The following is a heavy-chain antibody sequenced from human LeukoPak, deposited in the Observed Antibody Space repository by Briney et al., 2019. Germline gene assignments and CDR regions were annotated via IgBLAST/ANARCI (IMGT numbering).Heavy chain of an antibody. CDR1: GFTFSGFW. Sequence: GGSLRLSCAVSGFTFSGFWMSWSRQAPGKGLEWVATINPDGSEGYYADVVKGRFTISRDNAKNSLYLQINSLRAEDTAVYYCARSSYSSSSSVWGQGTMVTVSS. J-gene: IGHJ3*01. V-gene: IGHV3-7*03. CDR2: INPDGSEG. CDR3: ARSSYSSSSSV. D-gene: IGHD6-6*01.